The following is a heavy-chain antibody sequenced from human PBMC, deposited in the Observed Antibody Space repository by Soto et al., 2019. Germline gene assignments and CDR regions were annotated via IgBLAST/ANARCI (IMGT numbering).Heavy chain of an antibody. Sequence: GGSLRLSCAASGFTFDDYAMHWVRQAPGKGLEWVSGINWNSGSIAYADSVKGRFTISRDNAKNSLYLQMNSLRAEDTALYYCAKDIDGSIEVVAATYAFDIWGQGTVVTVSS. D-gene: IGHD2-15*01. J-gene: IGHJ3*02. CDR2: INWNSGSI. V-gene: IGHV3-9*01. CDR1: GFTFDDYA. CDR3: AKDIDGSIEVVAATYAFDI.